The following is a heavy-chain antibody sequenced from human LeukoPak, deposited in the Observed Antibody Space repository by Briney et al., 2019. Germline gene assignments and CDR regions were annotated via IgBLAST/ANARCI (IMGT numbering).Heavy chain of an antibody. D-gene: IGHD6-19*01. CDR3: ARGGIAVAADY. Sequence: SETLSLTCAVYGGSFSGYYWSWIRQPPGKGLEWIGEINHSGSTNYNPSLKSRVTISVDTSKNQFSLKLSSVTGADTAVYYCARGGIAVAADYWGQGTLVTVSS. CDR1: GGSFSGYY. V-gene: IGHV4-34*01. J-gene: IGHJ4*02. CDR2: INHSGST.